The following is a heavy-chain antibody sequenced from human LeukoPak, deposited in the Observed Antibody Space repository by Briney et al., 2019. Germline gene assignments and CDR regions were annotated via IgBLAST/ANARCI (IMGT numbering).Heavy chain of an antibody. D-gene: IGHD2-15*01. CDR1: GYTFTSYG. CDR2: ISAYNGNT. V-gene: IGHV1-18*01. CDR3: ARGVGIVVVAATLPYDAFDI. J-gene: IGHJ3*02. Sequence: ASVKVSCKASGYTFTSYGISWVRQAPGQGLEWMGWISAYNGNTNYAQKLQGRVTMTTDTSTSTAYMELRSLRSDDTAVYYCARGVGIVVVAATLPYDAFDIWGQGTMVTVSS.